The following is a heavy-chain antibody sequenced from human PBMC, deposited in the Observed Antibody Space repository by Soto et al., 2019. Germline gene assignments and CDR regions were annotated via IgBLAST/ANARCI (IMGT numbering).Heavy chain of an antibody. D-gene: IGHD5-12*01. J-gene: IGHJ4*02. CDR1: GGTISSYT. CDR3: ARDPSGYDLPAY. V-gene: IGHV1-69*08. Sequence: QVQLVQSGAQVKKPGSSVKVSCTASGGTISSYTISWVRQAPGQGLEWMGRIIPIRGIANYAQKFQCRVTITADKSTSTAYMELSSLRSEDTAVYYCARDPSGYDLPAYWGQGTLVTVSS. CDR2: IIPIRGIA.